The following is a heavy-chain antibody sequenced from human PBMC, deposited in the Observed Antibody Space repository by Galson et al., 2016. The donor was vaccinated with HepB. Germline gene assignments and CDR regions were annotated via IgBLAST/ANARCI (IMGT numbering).Heavy chain of an antibody. D-gene: IGHD3-10*01. CDR2: IYPADSDA. J-gene: IGHJ6*02. Sequence: QSGAEVKKPGDSLHISCKGAGYTFINYWIAWVRQMPGKGLECMGIIYPADSDATYSPSFQGQVTMSADKSISTAYLQWSSLKASDSAVYYCARGSGSPGGLYYYYGMDVWGQGTTVTVSS. CDR3: ARGSGSPGGLYYYYGMDV. CDR1: GYTFINYW. V-gene: IGHV5-51*01.